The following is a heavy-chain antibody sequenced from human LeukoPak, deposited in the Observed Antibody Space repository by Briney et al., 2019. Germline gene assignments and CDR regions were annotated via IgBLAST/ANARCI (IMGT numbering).Heavy chain of an antibody. Sequence: GGPLSFPCPAPGSTSINITIHWAGKLQGKGLNWVAAILYDGSKKYYADSVKGRFSVYRDNSNNTLYLQMNSLKTEDTAVYSCANFDGDSQAFHIWGQGTMVTVSS. V-gene: IGHV3-30*18. CDR2: ILYDGSKK. D-gene: IGHD3-9*01. J-gene: IGHJ3*02. CDR3: ANFDGDSQAFHI. CDR1: GSTSINIT.